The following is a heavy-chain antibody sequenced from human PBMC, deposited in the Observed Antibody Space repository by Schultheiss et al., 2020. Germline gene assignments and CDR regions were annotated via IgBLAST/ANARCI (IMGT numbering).Heavy chain of an antibody. Sequence: SETLSLTCTVSGGSVSSGSYYWGWIRQPPGKGLEWIGSIYYSGSTYYNPSLKSRVTISVDTSKNQFSLKLSSVTAADTAVYYCARGSPAAAKGDDNWGQGTLVTVSS. CDR1: GGSVSSGSYY. CDR2: IYYSGST. J-gene: IGHJ4*02. CDR3: ARGSPAAAKGDDN. V-gene: IGHV4-39*07. D-gene: IGHD3-16*01.